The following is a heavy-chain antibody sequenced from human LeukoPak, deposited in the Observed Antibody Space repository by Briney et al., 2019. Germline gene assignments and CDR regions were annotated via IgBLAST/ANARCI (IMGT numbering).Heavy chain of an antibody. V-gene: IGHV3-48*02. CDR2: ISTESSTM. J-gene: IGHJ4*02. CDR3: ARCTGGSRSPKDY. CDR1: GFTFSIYS. D-gene: IGHD3-10*01. Sequence: RAGGSQRLSCAASGFTFSIYSMTWVRQAPGKGLEWVSYISTESSTMYYADSVRGRFTVSRDNAKNSLFLQMNSLRDEDTAVYYCARCTGGSRSPKDYWGPGTLVTVSS.